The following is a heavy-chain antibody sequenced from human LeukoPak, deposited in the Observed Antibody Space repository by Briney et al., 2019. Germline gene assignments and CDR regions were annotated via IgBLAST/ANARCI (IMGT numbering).Heavy chain of an antibody. Sequence: GGPLRLSCAASGFTFTIYAMSWVRQAPGKGLEWVSTISTSGGSTYYADSVKGRFTISRDNSKNTLYLQMNSLRAEDTAVYYCAKERSASYYYDSSGYSNYNFDYWGQGTLVTISS. V-gene: IGHV3-23*01. CDR3: AKERSASYYYDSSGYSNYNFDY. D-gene: IGHD3-22*01. CDR1: GFTFTIYA. CDR2: ISTSGGST. J-gene: IGHJ4*02.